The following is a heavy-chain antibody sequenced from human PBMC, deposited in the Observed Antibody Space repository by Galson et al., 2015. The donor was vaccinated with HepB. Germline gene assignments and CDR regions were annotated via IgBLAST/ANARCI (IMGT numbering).Heavy chain of an antibody. D-gene: IGHD6-6*01. Sequence: SLRLSCAASGFTFSSYWMHWVRQAPGKGLVWVSRINSDGSSTSYADSVKGRFTISRDNAKNTLYLQMNSLRAEDTAVYYCARVKTKYSSSSESDYWGQGTLVTVSS. CDR3: ARVKTKYSSSSESDY. CDR1: GFTFSSYW. V-gene: IGHV3-74*01. CDR2: INSDGSST. J-gene: IGHJ4*02.